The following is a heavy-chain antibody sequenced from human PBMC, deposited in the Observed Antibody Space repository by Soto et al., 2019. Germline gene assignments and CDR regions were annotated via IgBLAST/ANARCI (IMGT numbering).Heavy chain of an antibody. Sequence: SETLSLTCTVSGGSTSSSSYYWGWIRQPPGKGLEWIGSIYYSGSTYYNPSLKSRVTISVDTSKNQFSLKLSSVTAADTAVYYCARAPSMITCGGVIPPGAFAIWGQGTMVTVSS. CDR2: IYYSGST. V-gene: IGHV4-39*07. D-gene: IGHD3-16*02. CDR1: GGSTSSSSYY. J-gene: IGHJ3*02. CDR3: ARAPSMITCGGVIPPGAFAI.